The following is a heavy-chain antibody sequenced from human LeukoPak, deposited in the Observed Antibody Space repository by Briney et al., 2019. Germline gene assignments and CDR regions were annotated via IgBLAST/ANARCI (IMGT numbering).Heavy chain of an antibody. J-gene: IGHJ4*02. CDR1: GGTFSSYT. CDR3: ASGLSGSLDGDY. Sequence: SVKVSCKASGGTFSSYTISWVRQAPGQGLEWMGRIIPIPGIANYAQKFQGRVTITADKSTSTAYMELSSLRSEDTAVYYCASGLSGSLDGDYWGQGTLVTVSS. D-gene: IGHD1-26*01. V-gene: IGHV1-69*02. CDR2: IIPIPGIA.